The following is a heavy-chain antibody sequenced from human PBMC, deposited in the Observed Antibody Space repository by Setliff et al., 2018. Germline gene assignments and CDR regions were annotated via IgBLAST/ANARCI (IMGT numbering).Heavy chain of an antibody. CDR3: ARTCSGSGCYAGLES. D-gene: IGHD2-15*01. CDR1: GFTFSSYR. CDR2: IWDDGGNK. Sequence: LRLSCAASGFTFSSYRMHWVRQAPGKGLEWVAVIWDDGGNKYHADSVKGRFTISRDNSKNTLYLQMNSLRPEDAAVYYCARTCSGSGCYAGLESWGQGTPVTVSS. J-gene: IGHJ4*02. V-gene: IGHV3-33*08.